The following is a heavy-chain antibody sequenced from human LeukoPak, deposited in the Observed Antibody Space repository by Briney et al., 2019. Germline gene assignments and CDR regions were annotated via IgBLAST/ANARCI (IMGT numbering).Heavy chain of an antibody. J-gene: IGHJ4*02. CDR3: ASSGYEVRINY. CDR2: IYYSGST. V-gene: IGHV4-39*01. CDR1: GGSISSSSYY. D-gene: IGHD5-12*01. Sequence: PSETLSLTCTVSGGSISSSSYYWGWIRQPPGKGLEWIGSIYYSGSTYYNPSLKSRVTISVDTSKNQFSLKLSSVTAADTAVYYCASSGYEVRINYWGRGTLVTVSS.